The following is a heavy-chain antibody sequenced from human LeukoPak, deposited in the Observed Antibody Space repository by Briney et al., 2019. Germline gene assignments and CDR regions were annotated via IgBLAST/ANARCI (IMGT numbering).Heavy chain of an antibody. CDR2: ISGSGGST. V-gene: IGHV3-23*01. CDR3: ARDFGPDYGGNTGFDY. J-gene: IGHJ4*02. CDR1: GFTFSSYA. D-gene: IGHD4-23*01. Sequence: GGSLRLSCAASGFTFSSYAMSWVRQAPGKGLEWVSAISGSGGSTYYADSVKGRFTMSRDNSKNTLDLQMNSLRAEDTAVYYCARDFGPDYGGNTGFDYWGQGTLVTVSS.